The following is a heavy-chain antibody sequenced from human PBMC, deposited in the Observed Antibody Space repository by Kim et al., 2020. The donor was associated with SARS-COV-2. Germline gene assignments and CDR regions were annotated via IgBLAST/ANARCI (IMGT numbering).Heavy chain of an antibody. V-gene: IGHV1-8*01. Sequence: GAAGDGQKFQGRVSMTRDTSINTVYLELRSLRSDDAAVYYCARVSVGGFDPWGQGTLVTVSS. J-gene: IGHJ5*02. CDR3: ARVSVGGFDP. CDR2: GAA. D-gene: IGHD1-26*01.